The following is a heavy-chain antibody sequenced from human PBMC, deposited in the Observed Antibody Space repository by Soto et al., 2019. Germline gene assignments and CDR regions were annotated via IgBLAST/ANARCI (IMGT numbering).Heavy chain of an antibody. D-gene: IGHD6-13*01. J-gene: IGHJ6*02. CDR1: GGSISSSNW. V-gene: IGHV4-4*02. CDR2: IYHSGST. CDR3: ARVAGIAAAGTPHYYYGMDV. Sequence: PSETLSLTCAVSGGSISSSNWWSWVRQPPGKGLEWIGEIYHSGSTNYNPSLKSRVTISVDKSKNQFSLKLSSVTAADTAVYYCARVAGIAAAGTPHYYYGMDVWGQGTTVTVSS.